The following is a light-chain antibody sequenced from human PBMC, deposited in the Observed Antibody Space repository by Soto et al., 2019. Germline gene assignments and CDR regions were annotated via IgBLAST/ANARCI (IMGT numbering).Light chain of an antibody. V-gene: IGLV1-40*01. CDR2: NNN. CDR3: QSYDSSLSGSV. J-gene: IGLJ3*02. Sequence: QSVLTQPPSVSGAPGQRVTISCTGSISNIGAGYDVHWYQQLPGTAPKLLIYNNNNRPSGVPDRFSGSKSGTSASLAITGLQAEEEADYYCQSYDSSLSGSVFGGGTKLTVL. CDR1: ISNIGAGYD.